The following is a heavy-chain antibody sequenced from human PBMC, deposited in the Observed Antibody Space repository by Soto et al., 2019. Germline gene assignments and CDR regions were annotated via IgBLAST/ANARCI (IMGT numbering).Heavy chain of an antibody. J-gene: IGHJ6*02. CDR1: GYTFTGYY. CDR3: AIASRVVAATRPYYYGMDV. Sequence: GASVKVSCKASGYTFTGYYMHWVRQAPGQGLEWMGWINPNSGGTNYAQKFQGWVTMTRDTSISTAYMELSRLRSDDTAVYYCAIASRVVAATRPYYYGMDVWGQGTTVTVSS. CDR2: INPNSGGT. D-gene: IGHD2-15*01. V-gene: IGHV1-2*04.